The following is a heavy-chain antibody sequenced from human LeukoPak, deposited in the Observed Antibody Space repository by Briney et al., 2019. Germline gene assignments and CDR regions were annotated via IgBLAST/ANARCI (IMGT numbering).Heavy chain of an antibody. J-gene: IGHJ4*02. Sequence: PSETLSLTCAVSGGSFSGYYWGWVRQPPGKGLEWVGTIYYSGSTYYNPSPKSRVTISVDTSKNQFSLKLNSVTAADTAVYYCARLGDNSSGWYYFDYWGQGTLVTVSS. CDR2: IYYSGST. CDR3: ARLGDNSSGWYYFDY. D-gene: IGHD6-19*01. CDR1: GGSFSGYY. V-gene: IGHV4-39*01.